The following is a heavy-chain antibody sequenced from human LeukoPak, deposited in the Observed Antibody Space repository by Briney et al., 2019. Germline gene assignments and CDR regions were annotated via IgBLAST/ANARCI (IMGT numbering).Heavy chain of an antibody. CDR1: GFTLSSYA. CDR2: ISGSGGST. V-gene: IGHV3-23*01. D-gene: IGHD4-17*01. CDR3: AKRGSVGYGDYDFDY. J-gene: IGHJ4*02. Sequence: PGGSLRLSCAASGFTLSSYAMSGVRQAPGKGLEGVSAISGSGGSTYYADSVKGRFTISRDNSKNTLYLQMNSLRAEDTAVYYCAKRGSVGYGDYDFDYWGQGTLVTVSS.